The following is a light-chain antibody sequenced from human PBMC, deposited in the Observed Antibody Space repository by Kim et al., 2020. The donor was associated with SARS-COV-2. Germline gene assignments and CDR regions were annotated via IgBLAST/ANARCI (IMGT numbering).Light chain of an antibody. CDR3: QQYGSSPSVT. CDR1: QSVSSSY. J-gene: IGKJ4*01. Sequence: EIVLTQSPGTLSLSPGERVTLSCRASQSVSSSYLAWYQQKPGQAPRLLMFGASSRATGIPDRFSGSGSGTDFTLTISGLEPEDFAVYYGQQYGSSPSVTFGGGTKVDIK. CDR2: GAS. V-gene: IGKV3-20*01.